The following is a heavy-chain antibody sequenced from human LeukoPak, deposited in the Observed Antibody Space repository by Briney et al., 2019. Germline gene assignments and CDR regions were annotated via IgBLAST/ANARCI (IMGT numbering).Heavy chain of an antibody. D-gene: IGHD1-14*01. CDR1: GGSISSSSYY. J-gene: IGHJ5*02. CDR3: ARGGASNRKNWFDP. Sequence: SETLSLTCTVSGGSISSSSYYWGWIRQPPGKGLEWIGSIYYSGSTYYNPSLKSRVTISVDTSKNQFSLKLSSVTAADTAVYYCARGGASNRKNWFDPWGQGTLVTVSS. V-gene: IGHV4-39*07. CDR2: IYYSGST.